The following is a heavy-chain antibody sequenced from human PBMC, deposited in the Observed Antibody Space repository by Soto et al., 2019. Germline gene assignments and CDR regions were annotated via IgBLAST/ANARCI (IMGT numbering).Heavy chain of an antibody. J-gene: IGHJ5*02. CDR1: GVTFRGYA. D-gene: IGHD6-19*01. CDR3: ARGEAVAANSDPGS. V-gene: IGHV3-30-3*01. Sequence: PGGSLRLSCAGSGVTFRGYAVHWVRQAPGKGLEWVAVISYDGSNKYYADSVKGRFTISRDNSKNTLYLQMNSLRAEDTAEYYCARGEAVAANSDPGSWGQGTLVTVSS. CDR2: ISYDGSNK.